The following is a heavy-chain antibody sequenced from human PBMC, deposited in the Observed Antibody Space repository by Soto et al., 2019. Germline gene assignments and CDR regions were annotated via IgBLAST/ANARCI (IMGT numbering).Heavy chain of an antibody. J-gene: IGHJ5*02. Sequence: QVQLQESGPGLVKPSQTLSLTCTVSGGSISSGDSYWSWIRQHPGKGLEWSGYIFYSGSTNSNPSLTSRVTMSVDTSKNQFSPGLSSVTVADTAVYYCATTLGVGRWYEPWGQGNLVTVPS. V-gene: IGHV4-31*03. CDR2: IFYSGST. CDR1: GGSISSGDSY. D-gene: IGHD3-3*01. CDR3: ATTLGVGRWYEP.